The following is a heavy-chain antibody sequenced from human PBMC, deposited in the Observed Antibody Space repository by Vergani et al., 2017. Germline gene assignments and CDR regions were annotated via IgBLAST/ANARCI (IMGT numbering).Heavy chain of an antibody. CDR2: LYASGST. CDR3: ARMGDGSSWYRWVTLY. V-gene: IGHV4-38-2*01. CDR1: DFISNGHY. Sequence: QVQLQESGPGLVKPSETLSLICDVFDFISNGHYWGWIRHSPEKGLGWIGSLYASGSTNYSPSLKSRVTISIDTSKNHFSLRLSSVTAADTAVYYCARMGDGSSWYRWVTLYWGQGTLVTVSS. J-gene: IGHJ4*02. D-gene: IGHD6-13*01.